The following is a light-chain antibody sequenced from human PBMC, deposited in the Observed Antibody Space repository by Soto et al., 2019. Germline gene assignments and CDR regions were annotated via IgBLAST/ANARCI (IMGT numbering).Light chain of an antibody. Sequence: QPVLTQPTSVSGAPGQRVTISCTGSSSNIGAGYDVHWYQQLPGTAPKLLIYGNSNRPSGVPDRFSGSKSGTSASLAITGLQAEDEADYYCQSYDSSLSGVVFGGATKLTVL. CDR2: GNS. V-gene: IGLV1-40*01. CDR3: QSYDSSLSGVV. J-gene: IGLJ2*01. CDR1: SSNIGAGYD.